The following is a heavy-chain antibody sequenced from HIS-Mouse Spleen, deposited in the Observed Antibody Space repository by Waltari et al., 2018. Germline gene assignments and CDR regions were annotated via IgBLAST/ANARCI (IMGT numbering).Heavy chain of an antibody. CDR1: GGSISSSSYY. J-gene: IGHJ4*02. Sequence: QLQLQESGPGLVKPSETLSLTCTVSGGSISSSSYYWGWIRPPPGKGLEWIGSIYYSGSTYYNPSLKSRVTISVDTSKNQFSLKLSSVTAADTAVYYCARVGVSSVRNYFDYWGQGTLVTVSS. CDR3: ARVGVSSVRNYFDY. V-gene: IGHV4-39*07. D-gene: IGHD6-25*01. CDR2: IYYSGST.